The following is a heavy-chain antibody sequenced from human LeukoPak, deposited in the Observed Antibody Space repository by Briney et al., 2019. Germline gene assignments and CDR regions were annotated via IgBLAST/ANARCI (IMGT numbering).Heavy chain of an antibody. V-gene: IGHV3-21*01. CDR3: AREWAPYYYDSSGYWGIDY. CDR1: GLTFSTSG. J-gene: IGHJ4*02. Sequence: PGGSLRLSCTASGLTFSTSGFNWVRQAPGKGLEWVSSISSSSSYIYYADSVKGRFTISRDNAKNSLYLQMNSLRAEDTAVYYCAREWAPYYYDSSGYWGIDYWGQGTLVTVSS. D-gene: IGHD3-22*01. CDR2: ISSSSSYI.